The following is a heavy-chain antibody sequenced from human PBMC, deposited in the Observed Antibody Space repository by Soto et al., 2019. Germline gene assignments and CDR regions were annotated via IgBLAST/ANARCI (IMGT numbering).Heavy chain of an antibody. CDR3: ARDPAAGRPDYYYYYGMDV. Sequence: XGTLSLTCAVSGGSISSSNWWSCVRQPPGKGLEWIGEIYHSGSTNYNPSLKSRVTISVDKSKNQFSLKLSSVTAADTAVYYCARDPAAGRPDYYYYYGMDVWGQGTTVTVSS. J-gene: IGHJ6*02. V-gene: IGHV4-4*02. D-gene: IGHD6-13*01. CDR1: GGSISSSNW. CDR2: IYHSGST.